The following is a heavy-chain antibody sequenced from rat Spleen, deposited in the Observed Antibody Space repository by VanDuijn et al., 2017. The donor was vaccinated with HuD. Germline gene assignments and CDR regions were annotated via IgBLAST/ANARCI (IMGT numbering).Heavy chain of an antibody. CDR1: GFSLTNYN. J-gene: IGHJ1*01. V-gene: IGHV2-30*01. Sequence: QVQLKESGPGLVQSSQTLSLTCTVAGFSLTNYNVHWVRQPPGKGLEWMGVIWTDGRTAYNSLLKSRLSISRDTSKSQVFLKMNSLQTEDTATYYCAREGHWYFDFWGPGTMVTVSS. CDR3: AREGHWYFDF. CDR2: IWTDGRT.